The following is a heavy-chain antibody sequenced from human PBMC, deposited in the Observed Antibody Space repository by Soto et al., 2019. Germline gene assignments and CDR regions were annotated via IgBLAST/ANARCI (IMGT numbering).Heavy chain of an antibody. CDR1: GGSISGYY. J-gene: IGHJ4*02. Sequence: QVQLQESGPGVVKPSETLSLTCTISGGSISGYYWTWIRQSPGKGLEYIGYVYNGNTNYNPSLNXRLSXSXYTSKNQFSLKLSSVTAADAAVYYCGRISSRGDCDYWGQGTLVTVSS. CDR3: GRISSRGDCDY. D-gene: IGHD2-21*01. CDR2: VYNGNT. V-gene: IGHV4-59*08.